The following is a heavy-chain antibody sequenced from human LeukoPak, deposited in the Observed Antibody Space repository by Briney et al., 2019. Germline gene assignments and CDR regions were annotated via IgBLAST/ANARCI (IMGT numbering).Heavy chain of an antibody. CDR3: AKDQYYDILTGPGGSDY. CDR2: IRYDGSNK. J-gene: IGHJ4*02. CDR1: GFTFSSYG. D-gene: IGHD3-9*01. Sequence: GGSLRLSCAASGFTFSSYGMHWARQAPGKGLEWVAFIRYDGSNKYYADSVKGRFTISRDNYKNTLYLQMNSLRAEDTAVYYCAKDQYYDILTGPGGSDYWGQGTLVTVSS. V-gene: IGHV3-30*02.